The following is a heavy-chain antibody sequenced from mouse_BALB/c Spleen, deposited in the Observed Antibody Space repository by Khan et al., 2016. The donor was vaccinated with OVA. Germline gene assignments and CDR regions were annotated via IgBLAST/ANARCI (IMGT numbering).Heavy chain of an antibody. V-gene: IGHV2-2*02. J-gene: IGHJ3*01. D-gene: IGHD2-4*01. Sequence: QVQLKESGPGLVQPSQSLSITCTVSGFSLTNYGVHWVRQSPGKGLEWLGLIWSGGSTDYNAAFISRLSISKDNSKRQVFFKMNSLQANDTAIYYCARNYDYDEGLTYWGQGTLVTVSA. CDR3: ARNYDYDEGLTY. CDR1: GFSLTNYG. CDR2: IWSGGST.